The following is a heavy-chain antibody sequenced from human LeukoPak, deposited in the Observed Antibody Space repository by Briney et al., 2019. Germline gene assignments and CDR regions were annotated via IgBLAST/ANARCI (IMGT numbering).Heavy chain of an antibody. D-gene: IGHD3-10*01. CDR2: INHRGGT. J-gene: IGHJ3*02. CDR1: GGSFSDYS. CDR3: ASGVGEFFPDAFNI. Sequence: SETLSLTCAVFGGSFSDYSWTWLRQTPGKGLEWIGEINHRGGTNYNPSLKSRLTISVDTSKNQFPLTLTSVTAADTAVYYCASGVGEFFPDAFNIWGQGTMV. V-gene: IGHV4-34*01.